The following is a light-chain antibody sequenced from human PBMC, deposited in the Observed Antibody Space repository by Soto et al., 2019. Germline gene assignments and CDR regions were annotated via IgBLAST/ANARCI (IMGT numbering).Light chain of an antibody. J-gene: IGKJ1*01. CDR2: AAA. CDR3: QESYSALWS. Sequence: DIQMTQSPSSLSASVGDRVTITCRASQSIAGFLNWYQQKPGKARNLLIYAAANLQRGVPSRFSGRGSGTDFTLTISSLQREDSATYYCQESYSALWSFGQGTRVEI. CDR1: QSIAGF. V-gene: IGKV1-39*01.